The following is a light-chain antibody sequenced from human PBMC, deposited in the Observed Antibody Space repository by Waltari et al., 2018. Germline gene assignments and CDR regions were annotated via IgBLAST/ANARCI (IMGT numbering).Light chain of an antibody. V-gene: IGKV3-15*01. CDR2: AAS. J-gene: IGKJ1*01. CDR3: QKYDDRPGT. Sequence: EIVMTQSPATLSVSPGERVTLSCRSSQSVSNNLAWYQQTPGQAPRLLIYAASTRATGIPARFSGSGSGSAFSLIISSLQSEDFAVYYCQKYDDRPGTFGQGTKVEIK. CDR1: QSVSNN.